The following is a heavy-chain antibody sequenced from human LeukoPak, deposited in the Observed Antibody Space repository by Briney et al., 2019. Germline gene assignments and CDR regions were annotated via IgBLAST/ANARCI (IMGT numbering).Heavy chain of an antibody. CDR2: ISWNSGSI. CDR1: GFTFDDYA. Sequence: PGGSLRLSCAASGFTFDDYAMHWVRQAPGKGLEWVSGISWNSGSIGYADSVKGRFTISRDNAKKSLYLQMNSLRAEDTAVYYCARIVSSIAAADSYDYWGQGTLVTVSS. V-gene: IGHV3-9*01. CDR3: ARIVSSIAAADSYDY. J-gene: IGHJ4*02. D-gene: IGHD6-13*01.